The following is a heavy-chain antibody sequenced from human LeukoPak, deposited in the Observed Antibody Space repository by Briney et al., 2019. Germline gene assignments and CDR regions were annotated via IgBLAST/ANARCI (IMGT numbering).Heavy chain of an antibody. V-gene: IGHV4-34*01. J-gene: IGHJ6*03. CDR1: GGSFSGYY. Sequence: SETLSLTCAVCGGSFSGYYWIWIRQPPGKGLEWIGEINHSGSTNYNPSLKSRVTISVETSKNQYSLKLSSVTAADTAVYYCARRRVVVVAATPRGYYYMDVWGKGTTVTVS. CDR2: INHSGST. CDR3: ARRRVVVVAATPRGYYYMDV. D-gene: IGHD2-15*01.